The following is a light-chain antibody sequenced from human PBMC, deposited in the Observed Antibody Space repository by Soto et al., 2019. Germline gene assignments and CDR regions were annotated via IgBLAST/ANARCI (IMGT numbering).Light chain of an antibody. CDR2: GAS. V-gene: IGKV3-15*01. CDR3: QQYNNWPPWT. Sequence: EIVMTQSPATLSVSPGERATLSCRASQSVSSNLAWYQQKPGQAPRLLIYGASTRATGIPARFSGSGSGTEFTLTISSLQSEDFAVYYCQQYNNWPPWTFGQGPNVDIK. CDR1: QSVSSN. J-gene: IGKJ1*01.